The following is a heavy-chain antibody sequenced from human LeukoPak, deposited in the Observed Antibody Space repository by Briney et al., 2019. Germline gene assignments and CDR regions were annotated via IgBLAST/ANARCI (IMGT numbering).Heavy chain of an antibody. J-gene: IGHJ4*02. CDR1: GDSVSSNSAA. V-gene: IGHV6-1*01. D-gene: IGHD6-6*01. Sequence: SQTLSLTCAISGDSVSSNSAAWNWIRQSPSRGLEWLGRTYYRSKWLNDYAVSVKSRIIISPDTSKNQFSLQLNSVTPEDTSVYYCARTESSPSGLDYWGQGTLVSVSS. CDR3: ARTESSPSGLDY. CDR2: TYYRSKWLN.